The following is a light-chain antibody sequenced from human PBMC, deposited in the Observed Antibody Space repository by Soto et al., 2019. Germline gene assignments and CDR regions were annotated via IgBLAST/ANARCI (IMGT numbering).Light chain of an antibody. CDR3: QHYNSYSEA. CDR2: KAS. J-gene: IGKJ1*01. Sequence: DIHMTQSPPSLSASVGDRVTITCRASQTISSWLAWYQQKPGKAPKLLIYKASTLKSGVPSRFSGSGYGTEFNLTISSLQTDDFATYYCQHYNSYSEAFGQGTKVDIK. CDR1: QTISSW. V-gene: IGKV1-5*03.